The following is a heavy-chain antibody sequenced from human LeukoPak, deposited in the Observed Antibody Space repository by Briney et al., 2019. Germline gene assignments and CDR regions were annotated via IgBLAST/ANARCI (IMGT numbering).Heavy chain of an antibody. CDR2: ISAYNGNT. D-gene: IGHD6-13*01. J-gene: IGHJ6*02. CDR3: ARDGIAAAGPPHYYYYGMDV. Sequence: GASVKVSCKASGYTFTSYGISWVRQAPGQGLEWMGWISAYNGNTNYAQKLQGRVTITRDTSASTAYMELSSLRSEDTAVYYCARDGIAAAGPPHYYYYGMDVWGQGTTVTVSS. V-gene: IGHV1-18*01. CDR1: GYTFTSYG.